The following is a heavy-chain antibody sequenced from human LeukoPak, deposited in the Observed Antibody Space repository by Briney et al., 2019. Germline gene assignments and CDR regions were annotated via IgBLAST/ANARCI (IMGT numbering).Heavy chain of an antibody. CDR2: IYYSGST. CDR1: GGSIISSSYY. CDR3: ARVSGSSWYRRFDY. J-gene: IGHJ4*02. D-gene: IGHD6-13*01. Sequence: SETLSLTCTVSGGSIISSSYYWGWIRQPPGKGLEWIGSIYYSGSTYYNPSLKSRVTISVDTSKNQFSLKLSSVTAADTAVYYCARVSGSSWYRRFDYWGQGTLVTVSS. V-gene: IGHV4-39*07.